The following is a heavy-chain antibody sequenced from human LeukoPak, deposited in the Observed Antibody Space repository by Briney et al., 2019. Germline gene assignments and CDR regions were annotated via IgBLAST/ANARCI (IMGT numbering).Heavy chain of an antibody. CDR2: INHSGSA. CDR1: GGPFSDYY. V-gene: IGHV4-34*01. CDR3: ARGRFGGHSYYYMDV. J-gene: IGHJ6*03. D-gene: IGHD3-3*01. Sequence: SETLSLTCAVFGGPFSDYYWSWIRRPPGKGLEWLGEINHSGSANYMPSLKSRVSISVDTSKNQFSLRLSSVTAADTAFYYCARGRFGGHSYYYMDVWGEGTAVTVSS.